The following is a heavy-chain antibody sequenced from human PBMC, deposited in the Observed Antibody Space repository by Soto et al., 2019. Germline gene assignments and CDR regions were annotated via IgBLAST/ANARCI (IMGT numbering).Heavy chain of an antibody. CDR2: IYHSGST. J-gene: IGHJ4*02. CDR1: GGSISSSNW. D-gene: IGHD6-13*01. Sequence: KASETLSLTCAVSGGSISSSNWWSWVRQPPGKGLEWIGEIYHSGSTNYNPSLKSRVTISVDKSKNQFSLKLSSVTAADTAVYYCAGYTRGIAAAGTDYWGQGTLVTVSS. CDR3: AGYTRGIAAAGTDY. V-gene: IGHV4-4*02.